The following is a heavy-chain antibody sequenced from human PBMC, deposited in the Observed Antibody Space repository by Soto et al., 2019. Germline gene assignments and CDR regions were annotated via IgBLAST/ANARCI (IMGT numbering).Heavy chain of an antibody. CDR1: GFTFDDYA. CDR2: ISWNSGSI. CDR3: AKVLGVAVAGPIDY. Sequence: EVQLVESGGGLVQPGRSLRLSCAASGFTFDDYAMHWVRQAPGKGLEWVSGISWNSGSIGYADSVKGRFTISRDNAKNSLYLQMNSLRAEDTALYYCAKVLGVAVAGPIDYWGQGTLVTVSS. V-gene: IGHV3-9*01. D-gene: IGHD6-19*01. J-gene: IGHJ4*02.